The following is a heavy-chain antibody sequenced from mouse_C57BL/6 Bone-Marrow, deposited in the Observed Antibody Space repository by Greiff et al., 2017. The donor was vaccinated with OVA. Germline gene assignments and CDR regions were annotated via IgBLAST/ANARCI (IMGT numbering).Heavy chain of an antibody. CDR3: VMGGKGAMDY. CDR1: GFSFNTYA. CDR2: IRSKSNNYAT. D-gene: IGHD1-3*01. Sequence: EVKLVESGGGLVQPKGSLKLSCAASGFSFNTYAMNWVRQAPGKGLEWVARIRSKSNNYATYYADSVKDRFTISRDDSESMLYLQMNNLKTEDTAMYYCVMGGKGAMDYWGQGTSVTVSS. V-gene: IGHV10-1*01. J-gene: IGHJ4*01.